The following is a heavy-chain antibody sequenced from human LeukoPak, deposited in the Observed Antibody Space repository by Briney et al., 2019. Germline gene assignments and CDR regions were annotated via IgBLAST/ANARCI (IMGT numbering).Heavy chain of an antibody. Sequence: SETLSLTCTVSGGSIGGYYWTWIRQPPGKGLEWIGNIYYSGSTNYSPSLKSRVTISVDTSKNQFSLKLSSVTAADTAVYYCARHRVPRSGWYGDFDYWGQGTLVTVSS. CDR3: ARHRVPRSGWYGDFDY. CDR2: IYYSGST. J-gene: IGHJ4*02. V-gene: IGHV4-59*08. CDR1: GGSIGGYY. D-gene: IGHD6-19*01.